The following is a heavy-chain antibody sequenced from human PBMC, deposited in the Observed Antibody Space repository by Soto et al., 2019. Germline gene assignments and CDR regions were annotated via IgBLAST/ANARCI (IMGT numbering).Heavy chain of an antibody. J-gene: IGHJ4*02. CDR2: ISGSGGST. CDR3: ARRSSGWYFDY. V-gene: IGHV3-23*04. D-gene: IGHD6-19*01. CDR1: GFTFSSYW. Sequence: EVQLVESGGGLVQPGGSLRLSCAASGFTFSSYWMHWVRQAPGKGLEWVSVISGSGGSTYYADSVKGRFTISRDNSKNTLYLQMNSLRAEDTAVYYCARRSSGWYFDYWGQGTLVTVSS.